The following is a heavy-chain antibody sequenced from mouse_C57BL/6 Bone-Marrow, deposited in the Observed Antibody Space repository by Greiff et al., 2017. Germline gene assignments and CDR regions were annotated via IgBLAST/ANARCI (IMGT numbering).Heavy chain of an antibody. CDR3: ARGGWLPSMDY. CDR2: INYDGSST. CDR1: GFTFSDYY. V-gene: IGHV5-16*01. D-gene: IGHD2-3*01. J-gene: IGHJ4*01. Sequence: EVMLVESEGGLVQPGSSMKLSCTASGFTFSDYYMAWVRQVPEKGLEWVANINYDGSSTYYLDSLKSRFIISRDNAKNILYLQMSSLNSEDTATYYCARGGWLPSMDYWGQGTSVTVSS.